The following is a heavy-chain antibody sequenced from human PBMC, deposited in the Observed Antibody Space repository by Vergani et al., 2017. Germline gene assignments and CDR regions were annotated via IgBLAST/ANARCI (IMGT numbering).Heavy chain of an antibody. D-gene: IGHD3-16*02. J-gene: IGHJ5*02. CDR2: IYYSGST. CDR3: ARSLPPLDWFDP. V-gene: IGHV4-39*07. Sequence: QLQLQESGPGLVKPSETLSLTCTVSGGSISSSSYYWGWIRQPPGKGLEWIGSIYYSGSTYYNPSLKSRVTISVDTSKNQFSLKLSSVTAADTAVYYCARSLPPLDWFDPWGQGTLVTVSS. CDR1: GGSISSSSYY.